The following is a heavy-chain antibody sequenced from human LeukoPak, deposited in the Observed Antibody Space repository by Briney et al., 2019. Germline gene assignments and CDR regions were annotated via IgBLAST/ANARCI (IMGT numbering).Heavy chain of an antibody. D-gene: IGHD3-3*01. Sequence: GASVKVSCKASGGTFSSYAISWVRQAPGQGLEWMGGIIPIFGTANYAQKFQGRVTITADESTSTAYMELSSLRSEDTAVYYCAATAGIRFLEWLLDYWGQGTLVTVSS. J-gene: IGHJ4*02. CDR3: AATAGIRFLEWLLDY. CDR1: GGTFSSYA. V-gene: IGHV1-69*13. CDR2: IIPIFGTA.